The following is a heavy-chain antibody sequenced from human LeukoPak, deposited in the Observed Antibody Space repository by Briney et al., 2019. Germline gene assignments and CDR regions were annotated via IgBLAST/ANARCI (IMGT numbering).Heavy chain of an antibody. CDR3: AREPAAARFDY. CDR1: GYIFTSYS. CDR2: ISGYNGKT. D-gene: IGHD6-13*01. Sequence: ASVKISCKASGYIFTSYSISWVRQAPVQGLEWMGWISGYNGKTSYAQELRGRVTMTTNTSTDTAYMELRSLTSDDTAVYYCAREPAAARFDYWGQGTLVTVSS. J-gene: IGHJ4*02. V-gene: IGHV1-18*01.